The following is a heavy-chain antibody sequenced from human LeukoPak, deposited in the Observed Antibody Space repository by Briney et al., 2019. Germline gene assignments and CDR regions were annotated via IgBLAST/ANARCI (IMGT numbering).Heavy chain of an antibody. J-gene: IGHJ5*02. D-gene: IGHD2-15*01. CDR1: GYTFTGYY. V-gene: IGHV1-2*02. Sequence: GASVKVSCKASGYTFTGYYVHWVRQAPGLGIEWMGWINPNSGGTNYAQKFQGRVTMTRDTSISTAYMELSRLRSDDTAVYYCAKQGGYCSSGTCYPWWSDPWGQGTLVTVSS. CDR3: AKQGGYCSSGTCYPWWSDP. CDR2: INPNSGGT.